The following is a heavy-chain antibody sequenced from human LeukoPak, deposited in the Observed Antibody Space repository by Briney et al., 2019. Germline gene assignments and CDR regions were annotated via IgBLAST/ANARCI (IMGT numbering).Heavy chain of an antibody. D-gene: IGHD3-3*01. J-gene: IGHJ5*02. CDR3: ARAAPSNYDFWSGYYWNWFDP. CDR1: GGSMSSSSYY. Sequence: SETLSLTCTVSGGSMSSSSYYWGWIRQPPGKGLEWIGSIYYSGSTYYNPSLKSRVTISVDTSKNQFSLRLSSVTAADTAVYYCARAAPSNYDFWSGYYWNWFDPWGQGTLVTVSS. CDR2: IYYSGST. V-gene: IGHV4-39*01.